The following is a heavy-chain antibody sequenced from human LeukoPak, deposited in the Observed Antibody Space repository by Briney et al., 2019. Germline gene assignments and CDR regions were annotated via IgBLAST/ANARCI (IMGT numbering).Heavy chain of an antibody. D-gene: IGHD1-26*01. Sequence: PGGSLRLSCAASGFTISGNYMSWVRQAPGKGLEWVSVIYSGGSTYYADSVKGRFTISRDNSKNTLYLQMHRLRAEDTAVYYCARVKYGSYFDYWGQGTLVTVSS. CDR2: IYSGGST. CDR1: GFTISGNY. J-gene: IGHJ4*02. CDR3: ARVKYGSYFDY. V-gene: IGHV3-53*01.